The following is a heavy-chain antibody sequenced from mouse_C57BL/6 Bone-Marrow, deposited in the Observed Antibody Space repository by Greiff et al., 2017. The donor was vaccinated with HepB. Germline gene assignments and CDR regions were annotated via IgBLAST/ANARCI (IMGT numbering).Heavy chain of an antibody. Sequence: QVQLQQPGAELVKPGASVKLSCKASGYTFTSYWMHWVKQRPGQGLEWIGMIHPNSGSTNYNEKFKSKATLTVDKSSSTAYMQLSSLTSEDSAVYYCARYIYYYGSSYVAWFAYWGQGTLVTVSA. J-gene: IGHJ3*01. V-gene: IGHV1-64*01. CDR1: GYTFTSYW. D-gene: IGHD1-1*01. CDR2: IHPNSGST. CDR3: ARYIYYYGSSYVAWFAY.